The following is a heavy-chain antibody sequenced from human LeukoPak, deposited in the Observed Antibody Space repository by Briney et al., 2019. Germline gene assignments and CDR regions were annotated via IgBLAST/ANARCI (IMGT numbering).Heavy chain of an antibody. J-gene: IGHJ1*01. V-gene: IGHV4-39*07. CDR3: ARGWRYSSSSAAYFQH. CDR1: GGSISSSSYY. Sequence: SETLSLTCTVSGGSISSSSYYWGWIRQPPGKGLEWIGSIYYSGSTYYNPSLKSRVTISVDTSKNQFSLKLSSVTAADTAVYYCARGWRYSSSSAAYFQHWGQGTLVTVSS. CDR2: IYYSGST. D-gene: IGHD6-6*01.